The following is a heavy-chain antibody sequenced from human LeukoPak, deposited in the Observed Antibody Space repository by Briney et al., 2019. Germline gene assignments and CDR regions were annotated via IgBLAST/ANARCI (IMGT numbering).Heavy chain of an antibody. CDR1: GGSISSYY. Sequence: PSETLTLTCTVSGGSISSYYWSWIRQPPGKGLEWIGYINYSGSTNYYPSLKSRDIISVDPSKHQFSLKLSSVTAADTPVYYCASNYYGSGSLDYWGQGNLVTVSS. CDR3: ASNYYGSGSLDY. V-gene: IGHV4-59*08. D-gene: IGHD3-10*01. J-gene: IGHJ4*02. CDR2: INYSGST.